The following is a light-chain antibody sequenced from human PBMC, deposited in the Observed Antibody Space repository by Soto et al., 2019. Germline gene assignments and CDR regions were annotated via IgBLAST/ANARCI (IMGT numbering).Light chain of an antibody. CDR1: KGFAIV. CDR3: QQFNSYPLT. J-gene: IGKJ4*01. CDR2: DAS. Sequence: AIQLTQSPSSLPHSLGDRVPFTCRAGKGFAIVLAWFKQKPGKALKLLIYDASSLESGVPSRFSGSGSGTDFTLTISSLQPEDFATYYCQQFNSYPLTFGGGTKVEIK. V-gene: IGKV1-13*02.